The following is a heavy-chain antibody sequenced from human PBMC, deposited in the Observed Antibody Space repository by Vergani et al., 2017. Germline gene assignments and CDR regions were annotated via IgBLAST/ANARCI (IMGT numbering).Heavy chain of an antibody. CDR2: ITPIFGTE. V-gene: IGHV1-69*01. CDR1: GGTFSSYA. D-gene: IGHD6-19*01. CDR3: AREVSGAVAYFDL. J-gene: IGHJ2*01. Sequence: QVQLVQSGAEVKKPGSSVKVSCKASGGTFSSYAISWVRQAPGQGLEWMGGITPIFGTENYAQKFQGRVTITADESTSTPYMELSSLRSEDTAVYYCAREVSGAVAYFDLWGRGTLVTVSS.